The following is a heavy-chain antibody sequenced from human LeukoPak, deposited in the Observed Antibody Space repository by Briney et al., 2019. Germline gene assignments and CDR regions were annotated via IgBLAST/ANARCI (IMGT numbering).Heavy chain of an antibody. CDR3: MSAHGY. CDR1: GLTVSSNY. CDR2: ILPGGSES. J-gene: IGHJ4*02. V-gene: IGHV3-7*01. Sequence: GGSLRLSCAVSGLTVSSNYMSWVRQAPGKGLEWVATILPGGSESYRVDSVKGRFTVSRDNAKNSLYLQMISLRVEDTAVYYCMSAHGYWGQGTLVTVSS.